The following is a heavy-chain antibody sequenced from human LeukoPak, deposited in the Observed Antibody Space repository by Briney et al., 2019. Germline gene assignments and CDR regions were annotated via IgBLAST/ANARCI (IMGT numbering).Heavy chain of an antibody. CDR1: GFTFSSYG. Sequence: GGSLRLSCAASGFTFSSYGMSWVRQAPGKGLEWVSAISGSGGSTYYADSVKGRFTISRDNSKNTLYLQMNSLRAEDTAVYYCAKDLSGGYDYFDYWGQGTLVTVSS. V-gene: IGHV3-23*01. CDR2: ISGSGGST. CDR3: AKDLSGGYDYFDY. J-gene: IGHJ4*02. D-gene: IGHD5-12*01.